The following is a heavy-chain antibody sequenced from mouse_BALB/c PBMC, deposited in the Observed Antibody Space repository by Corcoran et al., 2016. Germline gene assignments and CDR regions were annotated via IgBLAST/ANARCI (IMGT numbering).Heavy chain of an antibody. J-gene: IGHJ2*01. D-gene: IGHD2-1*01. CDR1: GYTFTSYV. Sequence: EVQLQQSGPELVKPGASVKMSCKASGYTFTSYVMHWVKQKPGQGLEWIGYIYPYNDGTKYTEKFKGKATLTSDKFSSTAYMELSSLTSEDSAVYYCAREVPGGNPFDYWRQGTTLTVSS. CDR3: AREVPGGNPFDY. CDR2: IYPYNDGT. V-gene: IGHV1S136*01.